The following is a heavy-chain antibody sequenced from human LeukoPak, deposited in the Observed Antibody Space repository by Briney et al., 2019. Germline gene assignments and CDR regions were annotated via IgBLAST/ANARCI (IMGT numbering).Heavy chain of an antibody. CDR3: ARGGGDYVLYY. J-gene: IGHJ4*02. CDR1: GGSISSGGYS. V-gene: IGHV4-30-2*01. CDR2: IYHSGST. Sequence: PSETLSLTCAVSGGSISSGGYSWSWIRQPPGKGLEWIGYIYHSGSTYYNPSLKSRVTISVDRSKNQFSLKLSSVTAADTAVYYCARGGGDYVLYYWGQGTLVTVSS. D-gene: IGHD4-17*01.